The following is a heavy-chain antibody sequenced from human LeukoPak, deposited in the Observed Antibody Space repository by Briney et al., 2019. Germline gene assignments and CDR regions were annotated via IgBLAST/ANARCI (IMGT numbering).Heavy chain of an antibody. CDR2: ISGSGGST. Sequence: GGSLRLSCAASGFTFKRYAMTWVRQAPGKGLEWVSAISGSGGSTWYADSVKGRFTISRDNSKNTLYLQMDSLRVEDTAVYYCAKDPLLRGATYDYWGQGTLVTVSS. V-gene: IGHV3-23*01. J-gene: IGHJ4*02. D-gene: IGHD1-26*01. CDR1: GFTFKRYA. CDR3: AKDPLLRGATYDY.